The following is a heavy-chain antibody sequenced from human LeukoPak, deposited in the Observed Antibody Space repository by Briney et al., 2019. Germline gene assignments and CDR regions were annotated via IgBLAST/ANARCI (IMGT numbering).Heavy chain of an antibody. D-gene: IGHD3-16*01. V-gene: IGHV3-11*01. J-gene: IGHJ4*02. CDR2: IRSGTNAI. CDR1: GFIFSDYY. CDR3: ARDLGQGYYYFNH. Sequence: PGGSLRLSCAASGFIFSDYYMSWIRQAPGKGLEWISYIRSGTNAIYSADSVRGRFTISRDNAKNLLFLQMNSLRAEDTAVYYCARDLGQGYYYFNHWGQGTLVTVSS.